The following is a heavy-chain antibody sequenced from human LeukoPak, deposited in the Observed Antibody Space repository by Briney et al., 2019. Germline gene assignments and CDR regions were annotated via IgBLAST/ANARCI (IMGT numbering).Heavy chain of an antibody. CDR1: GYTFTSYF. J-gene: IGHJ4*02. CDR2: INTYNGDT. CDR3: ARHYESSGYYSDEF. D-gene: IGHD3-22*01. V-gene: IGHV7-4-1*02. Sequence: GASVKISCKASGYTFTSYFLNWVRQAPGQGLEWMGWINTYNGDTTFAQGLPGRFDFSLDTSVSTAYLEINKLKAEDTAVYYCARHYESSGYYSDEFWGQGTLVTVSS.